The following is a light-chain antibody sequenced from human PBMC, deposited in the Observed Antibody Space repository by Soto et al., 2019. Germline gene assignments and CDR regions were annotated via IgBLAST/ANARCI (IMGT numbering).Light chain of an antibody. CDR3: QQYENLPT. Sequence: DIQMTQSPSTLSASVGDRVTITCRASQNINSWLAWYQQKPGKAPKLLIYDASNLEAGVPSRFRGSGSGTDFTFTISRLQPEDIATYYCQQYENLPTFGQGTRLEIK. V-gene: IGKV1-33*01. J-gene: IGKJ5*01. CDR2: DAS. CDR1: QNINSW.